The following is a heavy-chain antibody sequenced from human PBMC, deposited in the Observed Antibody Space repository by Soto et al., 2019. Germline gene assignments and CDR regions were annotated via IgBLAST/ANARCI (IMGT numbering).Heavy chain of an antibody. CDR2: INAGNGNT. V-gene: IGHV1-3*01. CDR3: ARSARRYFDWLTKTPYYFDY. D-gene: IGHD3-9*01. J-gene: IGHJ4*02. Sequence: GASVKVSCKASGYTFTSYAMHWVRQAPGQRLEWMGWINAGNGNTKYSQKFQGRVTITRDTSASTAYMELSSLRSEDTAVYYCARSARRYFDWLTKTPYYFDYWGQGTLVTVSS. CDR1: GYTFTSYA.